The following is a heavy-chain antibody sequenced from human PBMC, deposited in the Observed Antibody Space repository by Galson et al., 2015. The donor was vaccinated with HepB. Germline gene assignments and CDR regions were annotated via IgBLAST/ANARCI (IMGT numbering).Heavy chain of an antibody. V-gene: IGHV3-7*01. CDR3: AGLHTGYYYGMDV. CDR1: GFTFSSYW. Sequence: SLRLSCAASGFTFSSYWMSWVRQAPGKGLEWVANIKQDGSEKYYVDSVKGRFTISRDNAKNSLYLQMNSLRAEDTAVYYCAGLHTGYYYGMDVWGQGTTVTVSS. D-gene: IGHD4-17*01. J-gene: IGHJ6*02. CDR2: IKQDGSEK.